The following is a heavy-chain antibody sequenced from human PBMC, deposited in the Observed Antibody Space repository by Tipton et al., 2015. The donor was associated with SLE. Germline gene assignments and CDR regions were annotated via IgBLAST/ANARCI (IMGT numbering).Heavy chain of an antibody. CDR1: GGSVSSGSYY. J-gene: IGHJ4*02. CDR2: INHSGST. D-gene: IGHD1-1*01. CDR3: ARVHINWNGNYFDY. Sequence: GLVKPSETLSLTCTVSGGSVSSGSYYWSWIRQPPGKGLEWIGEINHSGSTNYNPSLKSRVTISVDTSKNQFSLKLSSVTAADTAVYYCARVHINWNGNYFDYWGQGTLVTVSS. V-gene: IGHV4-39*07.